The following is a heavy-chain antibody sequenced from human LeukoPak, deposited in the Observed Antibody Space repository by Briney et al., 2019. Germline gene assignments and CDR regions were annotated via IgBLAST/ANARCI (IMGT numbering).Heavy chain of an antibody. J-gene: IGHJ4*02. D-gene: IGHD3-22*01. CDR3: ARVDSSGYYYYFDY. CDR1: GYTFTGYY. CDR2: INPNSGGT. Sequence: VASVKVSCKASGYTFTGYYMHWVRQAPGQGLEWMGWINPNSGGTNYAQKFQGRVTMTRDMSTSTVYMELSSLRSEDTAVYYCARVDSSGYYYYFDYWGQGTLVTVSS. V-gene: IGHV1-2*02.